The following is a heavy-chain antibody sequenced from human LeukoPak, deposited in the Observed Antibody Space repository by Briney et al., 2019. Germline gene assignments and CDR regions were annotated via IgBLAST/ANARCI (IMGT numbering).Heavy chain of an antibody. Sequence: TGGSLRLSCAASGFGFSVYWMHWVRQAPGKGLVWVAHINEDGTSASHADSVKGRFTISRDNAKNTLYLQMNSLTVEDTAVYYCARVPTNSYGFGQWGQGSLSPSPQ. CDR1: GFGFSVYW. CDR2: INEDGTSA. D-gene: IGHD5-18*01. V-gene: IGHV3-74*01. CDR3: ARVPTNSYGFGQ. J-gene: IGHJ4*02.